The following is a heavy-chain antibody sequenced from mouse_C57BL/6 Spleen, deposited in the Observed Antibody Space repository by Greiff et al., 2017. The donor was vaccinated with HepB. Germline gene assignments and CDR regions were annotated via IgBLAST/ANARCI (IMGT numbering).Heavy chain of an antibody. D-gene: IGHD1-1*01. CDR3: ARNWGGSSLWYFDV. J-gene: IGHJ1*03. CDR2: IWSGGST. Sequence: VQVVESGPGLVQPSQSLSITCTVSGFSLTSYGVHWVRQSPGKGLEWLGVIWSGGSTDYNAAFISRLSISKDNSKSQVFFKMNSLQADDTAIYYCARNWGGSSLWYFDVWGTGTTVTVSS. V-gene: IGHV2-2*01. CDR1: GFSLTSYG.